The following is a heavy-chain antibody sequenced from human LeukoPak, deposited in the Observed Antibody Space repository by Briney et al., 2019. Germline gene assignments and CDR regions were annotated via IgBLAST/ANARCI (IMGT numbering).Heavy chain of an antibody. V-gene: IGHV4-34*01. CDR3: ARWWGFDP. Sequence: PSETLSLTCAVHGGSFSGYYWSWTRQPPGKGLEWIGEINHSGSTNYNPSLKSRVIISVDTSKNQFSLKLSSVTAADTAVYFCARWWGFDPWGQGTLVTVSS. D-gene: IGHD2-15*01. CDR2: INHSGST. J-gene: IGHJ5*02. CDR1: GGSFSGYY.